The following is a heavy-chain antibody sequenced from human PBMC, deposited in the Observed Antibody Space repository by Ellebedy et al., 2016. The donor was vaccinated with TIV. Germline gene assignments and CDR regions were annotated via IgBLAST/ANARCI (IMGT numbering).Heavy chain of an antibody. CDR1: GYTFTRYY. V-gene: IGHV1-18*04. CDR3: ARGSAGWHDH. D-gene: IGHD2-15*01. Sequence: AASVKVSCKASGYTFTRYYITWVRQAPGQGLEWMGWVSTYNGKTKYTQKFQGRVTMTTDTSTRTGYMELRSLRSDDTAVYYCARGSAGWHDHWGQGTLVTVSS. J-gene: IGHJ5*02. CDR2: VSTYNGKT.